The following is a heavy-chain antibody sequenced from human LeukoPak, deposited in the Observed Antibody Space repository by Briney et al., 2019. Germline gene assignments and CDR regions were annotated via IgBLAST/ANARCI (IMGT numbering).Heavy chain of an antibody. V-gene: IGHV3-66*01. Sequence: PGGPLRLSCAASGFTGSSNHMSWVRQAPGKGLDWVSVIYRSRTIYYADSVTSRFNLSRNNSKNTVYLEMNSLGAENTAVYYSARDGENHYYDYWGQGALVTVST. CDR2: IYRSRTI. J-gene: IGHJ4*02. D-gene: IGHD1-14*01. CDR1: GFTGSSNH. CDR3: ARDGENHYYDY.